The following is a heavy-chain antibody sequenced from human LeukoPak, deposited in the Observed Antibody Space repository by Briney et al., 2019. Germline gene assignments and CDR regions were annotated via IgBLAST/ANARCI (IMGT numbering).Heavy chain of an antibody. D-gene: IGHD6-19*01. CDR1: GGSISSSGYY. J-gene: IGHJ4*02. Sequence: SETLSLTCTVSGGSISSSGYYWSWIRQPPGKGLEWIGRIYTSGSTNYNPSLKSRVTMSVDTSKNQFSLKLSSVTAADTAVYYCARDGAGYSSYDYWGQGTLVTVSS. CDR2: IYTSGST. CDR3: ARDGAGYSSYDY. V-gene: IGHV4-61*02.